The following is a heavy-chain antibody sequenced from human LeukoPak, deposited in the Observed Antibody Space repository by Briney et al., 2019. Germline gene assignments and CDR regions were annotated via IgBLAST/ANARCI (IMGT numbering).Heavy chain of an antibody. CDR3: ARGVCSGGSCYSNWFDP. J-gene: IGHJ5*02. CDR1: GGSISSYY. Sequence: SETLSLTCTVSGGSISSYYWSWIRQPAGKGLEWIRRIYTSGSTNYNPSLKSRVTMSVDTSKNQFSLKLSSVTAADTAVYYCARGVCSGGSCYSNWFDPWGQGTLVTVSS. V-gene: IGHV4-4*07. CDR2: IYTSGST. D-gene: IGHD2-15*01.